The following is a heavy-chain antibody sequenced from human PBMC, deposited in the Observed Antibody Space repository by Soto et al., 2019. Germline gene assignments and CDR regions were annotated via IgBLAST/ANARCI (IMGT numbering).Heavy chain of an antibody. J-gene: IGHJ6*02. V-gene: IGHV3-74*01. CDR1: GFSFSNTW. CDR3: ATDGSYAQHV. D-gene: IGHD3-16*01. CDR2: INSDGTTT. Sequence: EVQLVVSGGGLVQPGGSLRLSCAASGFSFSNTWMHWVRQAPGKGLVWVSYINSDGTTTTYADSVKGRFTISRDNAKNTVHLQMNSLRAEATAVYYCATDGSYAQHVWGQGTTVTVSS.